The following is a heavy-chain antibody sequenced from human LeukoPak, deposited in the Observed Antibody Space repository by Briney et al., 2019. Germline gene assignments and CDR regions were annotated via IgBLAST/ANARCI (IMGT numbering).Heavy chain of an antibody. CDR3: ARASSSGWYNRVGGWYFDL. CDR1: GGSISSSSYY. V-gene: IGHV4-39*01. Sequence: SETLSLTCTVSGGSISSSSYYWGWIRQPPGKGLEWIGSIYYSGSTYYNPSLKSRVTISVDTSKNQFSLKLSSVTAADTAVYYCARASSSGWYNRVGGWYFDLRGRGTLVTVSS. D-gene: IGHD6-19*01. J-gene: IGHJ2*01. CDR2: IYYSGST.